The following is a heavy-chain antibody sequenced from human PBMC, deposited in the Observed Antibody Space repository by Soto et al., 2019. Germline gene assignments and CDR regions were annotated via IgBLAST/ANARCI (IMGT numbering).Heavy chain of an antibody. D-gene: IGHD3-3*01. J-gene: IGHJ4*02. CDR3: ARGSGVADY. CDR1: GFTFSSYW. V-gene: IGHV3-74*01. CDR2: INSDGSTT. Sequence: EVQLVESGGGLVQPGGSLRLSCAASGFTFSSYWMHWVRQVPGKGLVWVSRINSDGSTTNYADFVQGRFTIFRDNAKGTFFLKMNSLRAEDTAVYYCARGSGVADYWGQGILVTVSS.